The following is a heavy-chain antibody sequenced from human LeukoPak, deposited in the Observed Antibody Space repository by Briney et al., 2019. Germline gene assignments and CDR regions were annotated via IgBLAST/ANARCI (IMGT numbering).Heavy chain of an antibody. Sequence: GASVKVSCKASGYTFTGNYMHWVRQAPGQGLEWMGWINPNSGGTKYEQKFQGRVTMTSDTSISTAYMELSRLRSDDTAVYYCAGPIGPGLGIQIDDWGQGTLVTVSS. D-gene: IGHD1-14*01. CDR1: GYTFTGNY. CDR2: INPNSGGT. V-gene: IGHV1-2*02. CDR3: AGPIGPGLGIQIDD. J-gene: IGHJ4*02.